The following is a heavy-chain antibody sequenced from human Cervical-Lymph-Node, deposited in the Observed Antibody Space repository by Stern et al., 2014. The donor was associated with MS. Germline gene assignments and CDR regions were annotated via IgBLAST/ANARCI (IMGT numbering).Heavy chain of an antibody. J-gene: IGHJ6*02. CDR3: ARGELKEGLVRGMDV. CDR2: IIPLFGTD. CDR1: GGTFSSYA. Sequence: VQLVESGAEVKKPGPSVKVSCKATGGTFSSYAMRWVRQAPGKGLDWQGGIIPLFGTDNYAQKFQGRVTITADESTSTAYMELSSLRSEDTAVYYCARGELKEGLVRGMDVWGQGTTVTVSS. V-gene: IGHV1-69*01. D-gene: IGHD1-26*01.